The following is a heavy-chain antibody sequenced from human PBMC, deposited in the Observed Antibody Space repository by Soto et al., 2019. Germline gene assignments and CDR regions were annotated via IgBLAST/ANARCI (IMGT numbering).Heavy chain of an antibody. Sequence: PSETLSLTCTVSGDSVSSGAYYWSWVRQPPGKGLEWIGYIYYNAITNYNPSLKSRVTILVDTSKSEISLTLNSVTAADTAVYYRARANIAAAGTIFDPWGQG. CDR1: GDSVSSGAYY. V-gene: IGHV4-61*08. D-gene: IGHD6-13*01. J-gene: IGHJ5*02. CDR3: ARANIAAAGTIFDP. CDR2: IYYNAIT.